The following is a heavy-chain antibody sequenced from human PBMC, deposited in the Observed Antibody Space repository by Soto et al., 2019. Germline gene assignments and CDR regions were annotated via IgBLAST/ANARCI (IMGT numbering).Heavy chain of an antibody. CDR1: GFTFSSYA. CDR3: AREWGIAASRCAFVI. J-gene: IGHJ3*02. D-gene: IGHD6-13*01. V-gene: IGHV3-30-3*01. Sequence: QVQLVESGGGVVQPGRSLRLSCAASGFTFSSYAMHWVLKAPGKVLEVVAVISYDGINKYYADSVKGRFTISRDNSRNTLYLQMNSLIAEDSSVYYCAREWGIAASRCAFVIWGQGTMVTGSS. CDR2: ISYDGINK.